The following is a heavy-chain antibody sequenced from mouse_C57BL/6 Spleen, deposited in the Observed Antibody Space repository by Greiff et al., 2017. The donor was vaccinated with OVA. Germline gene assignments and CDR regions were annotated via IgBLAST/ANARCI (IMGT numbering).Heavy chain of an antibody. D-gene: IGHD2-5*01. J-gene: IGHJ3*01. Sequence: QVQLQQSGAELVKPGASVKMSCKASGYTFTSYWITWVKQRPGQGLEWIGDIYPGSGSTNYNEKFKSKATLTVDTSSSTAYMQLSILTSEDSAVYYCARSPSYYSNYGFAYWGQGTLVTVSA. CDR1: GYTFTSYW. CDR3: ARSPSYYSNYGFAY. CDR2: IYPGSGST. V-gene: IGHV1-55*01.